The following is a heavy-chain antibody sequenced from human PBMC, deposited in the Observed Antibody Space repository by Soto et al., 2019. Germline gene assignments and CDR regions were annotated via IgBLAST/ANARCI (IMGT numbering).Heavy chain of an antibody. CDR3: AAGGGPPRYY. Sequence: QLQLQESGSGLVKPSQTLSLTCAVSVGSISSGGYSWSWIRQPPGKGLEWIGYIYHSGSTYYNPSPQGRVTITVDRSQNQFSLKVSSVTAAGTAVYYCAAGGGPPRYYWGQGTLVTVSS. CDR1: VGSISSGGYS. CDR2: IYHSGST. J-gene: IGHJ4*02. V-gene: IGHV4-30-2*01. D-gene: IGHD1-26*01.